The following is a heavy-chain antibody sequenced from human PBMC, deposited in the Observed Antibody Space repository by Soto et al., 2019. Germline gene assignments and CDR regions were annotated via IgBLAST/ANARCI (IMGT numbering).Heavy chain of an antibody. CDR3: ARSGYCSSTSCLINWFDP. CDR1: GGTFSSYT. CDR2: IIPILGIA. Sequence: SVKVSCKASGGTFSSYTISWVRQAPGQGLEWMGRIIPILGIANYAQKFQGRVTITADKSTSTAYMELSSLRSEDTAVYYCARSGYCSSTSCLINWFDPWGQGTLVTVSS. J-gene: IGHJ5*02. D-gene: IGHD2-2*01. V-gene: IGHV1-69*02.